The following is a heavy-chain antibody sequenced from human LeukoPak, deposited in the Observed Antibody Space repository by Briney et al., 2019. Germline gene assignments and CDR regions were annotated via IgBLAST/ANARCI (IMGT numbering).Heavy chain of an antibody. Sequence: ASVKVSCKASGCTFTGYYMHGVRQPPGQGLEWMGWINRNSGGTNYEKQFQGRVTMTRDPSISTAYMELSRLRSDDTAVYYCARGPNYYGSAWGQGTLVPVSS. CDR3: ARGPNYYGSA. CDR1: GCTFTGYY. CDR2: INRNSGGT. J-gene: IGHJ5*02. V-gene: IGHV1-2*02. D-gene: IGHD3-10*01.